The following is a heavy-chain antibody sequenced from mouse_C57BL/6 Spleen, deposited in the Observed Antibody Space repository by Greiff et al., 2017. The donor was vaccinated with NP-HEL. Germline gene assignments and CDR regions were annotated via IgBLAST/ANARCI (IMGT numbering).Heavy chain of an antibody. D-gene: IGHD1-1*01. CDR3: AREGTVVADY. CDR2: ISDGGSYT. J-gene: IGHJ2*01. Sequence: EVKLMESGGGLVKPGGSLKLSCAASGFTFSSYAMSWVRQTPEKRLEWVATISDGGSYTYYPDNVKGRFTISRDNAKNNLYLQMSHLKSEDTAMYYCAREGTVVADYWGQGTTLTVSS. CDR1: GFTFSSYA. V-gene: IGHV5-4*01.